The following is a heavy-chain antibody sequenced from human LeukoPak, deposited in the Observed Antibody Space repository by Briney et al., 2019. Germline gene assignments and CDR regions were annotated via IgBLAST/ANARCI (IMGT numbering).Heavy chain of an antibody. J-gene: IGHJ4*02. CDR1: GDSVSSKNGA. D-gene: IGHD6-19*01. CDR2: TYYRSKWYN. CDR3: ARAVEPSGWYTFDY. V-gene: IGHV6-1*01. Sequence: SQTLSLTCAISGDSVSSKNGAWNWIRQSPSRGLEWLGRTYYRSKWYNDYAVSVQGRITINPDTSKNQFSLQLNFVTPEDTAVYYCARAVEPSGWYTFDYWGQGTLVTVSS.